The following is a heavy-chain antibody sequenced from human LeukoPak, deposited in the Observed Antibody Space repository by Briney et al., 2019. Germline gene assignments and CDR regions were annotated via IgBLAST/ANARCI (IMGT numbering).Heavy chain of an antibody. J-gene: IGHJ4*02. Sequence: QTGGSLRLSCAASGFTVSSNYMSWVRQAPGKGLEWVSVIYSGGSTYYADSVKGRFTISRDNSKNTLYLQMNSLRAEDTAVYYCARGVMGHKYYFDYWGQGTLVTVSS. D-gene: IGHD2-21*01. CDR3: ARGVMGHKYYFDY. V-gene: IGHV3-53*01. CDR1: GFTVSSNY. CDR2: IYSGGST.